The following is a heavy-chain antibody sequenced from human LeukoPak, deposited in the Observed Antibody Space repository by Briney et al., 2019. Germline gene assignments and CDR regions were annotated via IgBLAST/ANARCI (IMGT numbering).Heavy chain of an antibody. D-gene: IGHD2/OR15-2a*01. CDR1: GYRFTSYW. J-gene: IGHJ4*02. CDR3: ARYGGPAAVIDHLDY. Sequence: GGSLKISFKGSGYRFTSYWIGWVRPMPGKGLEWMGIIYPGDYDTRYSPFFQGQVTISPDKSIKTAFLPWSSLKASNTAMYYCARYGGPAAVIDHLDYWGQGTLVTVSS. V-gene: IGHV5-51*01. CDR2: IYPGDYDT.